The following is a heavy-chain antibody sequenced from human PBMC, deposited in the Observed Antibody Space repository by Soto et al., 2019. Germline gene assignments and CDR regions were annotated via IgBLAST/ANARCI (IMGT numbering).Heavy chain of an antibody. CDR2: MSGSGGST. CDR3: ATDMGVRGVLPGCFDP. D-gene: IGHD3-10*01. CDR1: GFTFSSYA. Sequence: EVQLLESGGGLVQPGGSLRLSCAASGFTFSSYAMSWVRQAPGKGLEWVSAMSGSGGSTYYADSVKGRFTISRDNSKNTLYLQMNSLRAEDTAVYYCATDMGVRGVLPGCFDPWGQGTLVTVSS. V-gene: IGHV3-23*01. J-gene: IGHJ5*02.